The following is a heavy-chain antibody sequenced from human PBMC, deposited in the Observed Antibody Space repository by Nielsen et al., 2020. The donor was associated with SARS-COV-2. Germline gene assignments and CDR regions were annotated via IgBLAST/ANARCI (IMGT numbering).Heavy chain of an antibody. Sequence: GESLKISCAASGFTFNIYTMNWVRQDPGKGLEWVSSISSSGSYIFYADSVRGRFTVSRDNAENSLYLQMKSLRDEDKAVYYCARDQDGGAATSNWYFDLWGRGTLVIVSS. CDR3: ARDQDGGAATSNWYFDL. J-gene: IGHJ2*01. D-gene: IGHD6-25*01. CDR2: ISSSGSYI. CDR1: GFTFNIYT. V-gene: IGHV3-21*06.